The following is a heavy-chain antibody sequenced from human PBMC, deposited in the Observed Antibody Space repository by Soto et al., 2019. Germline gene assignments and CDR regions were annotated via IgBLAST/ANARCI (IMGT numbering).Heavy chain of an antibody. CDR2: ISADGSGA. V-gene: IGHV3-23*01. J-gene: IGHJ4*02. CDR3: ASASTPTEY. CDR1: GLPFSSYG. Sequence: PGGSLRLSCAASGLPFSSYGMVWVRQTPAKRLEWVAIISADGSGADYLDSVKGRFSISRDNSRNILFLQMNSLRADDTAIYYCASASTPTEYWGQGTQVTVSS. D-gene: IGHD4-17*01.